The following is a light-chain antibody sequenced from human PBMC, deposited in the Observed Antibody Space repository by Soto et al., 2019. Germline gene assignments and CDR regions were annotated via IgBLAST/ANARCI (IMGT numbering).Light chain of an antibody. Sequence: QSVLTQPPSVSGAPGQGVTISCTGSSSSIGAGYDVHWYQQVPGTAPKLLIYGNNNRPSGVPDRFSGSKSGTSASLAITGLQAEDEADYYCQSYDSALSHFYVFGTGTKVTV. J-gene: IGLJ1*01. CDR1: SSSIGAGYD. CDR2: GNN. V-gene: IGLV1-40*01. CDR3: QSYDSALSHFYV.